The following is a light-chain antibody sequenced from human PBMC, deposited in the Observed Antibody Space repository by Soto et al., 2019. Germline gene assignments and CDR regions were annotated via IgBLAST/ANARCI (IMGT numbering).Light chain of an antibody. J-gene: IGKJ1*01. CDR1: QSVGSN. V-gene: IGKV3-15*01. CDR3: QQYNNRHLDRT. CDR2: GAS. Sequence: EIVMTQSPATLSVSPGERATLSCRASQSVGSNLAWYQQKPGQAPRLLIYGASTRATGIPARFSGSGSGTQCTLTISSLQSEYFPIYLYQQYNNRHLDRTFGQATKVEIK.